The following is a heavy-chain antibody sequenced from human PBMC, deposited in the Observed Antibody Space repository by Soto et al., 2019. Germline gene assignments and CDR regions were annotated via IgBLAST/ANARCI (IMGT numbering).Heavy chain of an antibody. Sequence: ETLSLTCTVSGGSISSYYWSWIRQPAGKGLEWIGRIYTSGSTNYNPSLKSRVTMSVDTSKNQFSLKLSSVTAADTAVYYCARDVRYYDSSGYYAWFDPWGQGTLVTVSS. CDR1: GGSISSYY. CDR2: IYTSGST. CDR3: ARDVRYYDSSGYYAWFDP. J-gene: IGHJ5*02. V-gene: IGHV4-4*07. D-gene: IGHD3-22*01.